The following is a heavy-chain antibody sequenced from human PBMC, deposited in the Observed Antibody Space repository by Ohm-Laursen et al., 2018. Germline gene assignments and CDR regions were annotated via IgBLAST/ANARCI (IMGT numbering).Heavy chain of an antibody. CDR3: ARARWFDY. J-gene: IGHJ4*02. CDR2: IKQDGSEK. D-gene: IGHD5-24*01. V-gene: IGHV3-7*01. CDR1: GFTFNTYW. Sequence: GSLRLSCSASGFTFNTYWMSWVRQAPGKGPEWVASIKQDGSEKHYVDSVKGRFTISKDNGRNSLYLQMNSLRAEDTAVYYCARARWFDYWGQGTLVTVSS.